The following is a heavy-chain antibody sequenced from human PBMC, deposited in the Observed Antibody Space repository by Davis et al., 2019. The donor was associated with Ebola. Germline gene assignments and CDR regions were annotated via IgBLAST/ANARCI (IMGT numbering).Heavy chain of an antibody. CDR3: AVLNLRAGTNWFDP. CDR2: MHYRGST. Sequence: GSLRLSCAASGFTFSSYSMNWVRQAPGKGLEWIGNMHYRGSTNYNPSLMSRASISVDTSKNMISLQLTSVTAADTAIYYCAVLNLRAGTNWFDPWGRGSLVTISS. V-gene: IGHV4-59*08. CDR1: GFTFSSYS. D-gene: IGHD2-8*02. J-gene: IGHJ5*02.